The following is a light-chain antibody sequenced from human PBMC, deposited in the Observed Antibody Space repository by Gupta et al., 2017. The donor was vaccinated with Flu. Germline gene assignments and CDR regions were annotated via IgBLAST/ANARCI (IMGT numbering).Light chain of an antibody. J-gene: IGKJ1*01. CDR2: GAS. CDR3: QQYGGSTGT. V-gene: IGKV3-20*01. Sequence: EIVLTQSPGTLSLSPGERASLSCRASQSVSNNYLAWYQQKPGQAPRLLIYGASSRATGIPDRFSGSGSATDFTLTIGRLEPEDFAVYYCQQYGGSTGTFGQGTXVEFK. CDR1: QSVSNNY.